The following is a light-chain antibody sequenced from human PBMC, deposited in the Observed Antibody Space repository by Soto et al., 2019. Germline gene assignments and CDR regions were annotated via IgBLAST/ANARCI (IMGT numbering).Light chain of an antibody. Sequence: QSVLTQPASVSGSPGQSITISCTGTSNDVGSYNLVSWYQQHPGKAPKVMIYEGTKRPSGVSNRFSGSKSGNTASLTISGLLAEDEADDYCCSYAGSSTHVVFGGGTKLTVL. V-gene: IGLV2-23*01. CDR3: CSYAGSSTHVV. CDR2: EGT. J-gene: IGLJ2*01. CDR1: SNDVGSYNL.